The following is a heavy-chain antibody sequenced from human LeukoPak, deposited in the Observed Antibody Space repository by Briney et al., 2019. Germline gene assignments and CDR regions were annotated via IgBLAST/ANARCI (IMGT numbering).Heavy chain of an antibody. CDR1: GFTFSNYG. V-gene: IGHV3-30*03. CDR3: SRDPRHSDY. Sequence: GGSLRLSCAASGFTFSNYGMHWVRQAPGKGLEWVAVISFDGSNKYYADSVKGRFTISRDNAKNSLYLHMNSLTVEDTAVYYCSRDPRHSDYWGQGTLVTVSS. CDR2: ISFDGSNK. J-gene: IGHJ4*02.